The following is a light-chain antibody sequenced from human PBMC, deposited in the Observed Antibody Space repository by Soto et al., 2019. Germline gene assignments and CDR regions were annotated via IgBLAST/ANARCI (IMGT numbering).Light chain of an antibody. CDR3: QQDYRYPLT. J-gene: IGKJ4*01. CDR1: QGISDD. CDR2: AAS. Sequence: AIQMTQSPSSLSASVGDSVTITCRASQGISDDLGWYQQKPGKAPKLLIYAASILERVVPSRFSGSGSGTDFTLTISSLQPEDSATYYCQQDYRYPLTFGGGTKVEIK. V-gene: IGKV1-6*01.